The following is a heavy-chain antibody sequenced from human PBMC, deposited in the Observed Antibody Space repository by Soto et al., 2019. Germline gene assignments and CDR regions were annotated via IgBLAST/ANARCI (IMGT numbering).Heavy chain of an antibody. J-gene: IGHJ6*02. CDR2: IIPIFGTA. CDR1: GGTFSSYA. V-gene: IGHV1-69*12. Sequence: QVQLVQSGAEVKKPGSSVKVSSKATGGTFSSYAISWVRQAPGQGLEWMGGIIPIFGTANYAQKFQGRVMITADESTSTAYMELSSLRSEDTAVYYCARGYSGRYRDGMDVWGQGTTVTVSS. CDR3: ARGYSGRYRDGMDV. D-gene: IGHD1-26*01.